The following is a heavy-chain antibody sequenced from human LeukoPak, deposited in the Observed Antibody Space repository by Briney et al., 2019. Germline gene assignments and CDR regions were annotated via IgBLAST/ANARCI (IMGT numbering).Heavy chain of an antibody. Sequence: PGGSLRLSCAASGFTFTNAWMSWVRQAPGKGLEWVGRIKSKGDDETTDYGAPMKGRFTMSRDDSRATLYLQMNSLRAEDTAVYYCAKSGYCSSTSCYPNWGQGTLVTVSS. CDR1: GFTFTNAW. V-gene: IGHV3-15*01. J-gene: IGHJ4*02. D-gene: IGHD2-2*01. CDR2: IKSKGDDETT. CDR3: AKSGYCSSTSCYPN.